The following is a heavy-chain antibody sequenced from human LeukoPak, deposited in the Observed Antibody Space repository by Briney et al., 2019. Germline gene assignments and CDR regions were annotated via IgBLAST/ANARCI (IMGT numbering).Heavy chain of an antibody. CDR3: ARAGGRSWFDP. V-gene: IGHV1-2*02. CDR1: GYSFTDKY. CDR2: IDPNSGGT. J-gene: IGHJ5*02. Sequence: ASVKVSCKASGYSFTDKYMHWVRQAPGQGLEWMGWIDPNSGGTNYAQKFQGRVTMTTDTSMSTAYMELSRLTSDDTAVYYCARAGGRSWFDPWGQGTLVTVSS.